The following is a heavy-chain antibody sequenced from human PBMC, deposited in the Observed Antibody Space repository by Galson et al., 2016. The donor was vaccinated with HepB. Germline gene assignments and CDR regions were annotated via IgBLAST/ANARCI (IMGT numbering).Heavy chain of an antibody. D-gene: IGHD3-3*01. V-gene: IGHV3-20*01. CDR2: INWNGGST. CDR3: ARALRNRFDYGYWSGSTVYFYYGMDV. J-gene: IGHJ6*02. Sequence: WVRQVPGKGLEWVSGINWNGGSTGYADSVKGRFAIYRDNAKNSLYLQMNSLRAEDTALYHCARALRNRFDYGYWSGSTVYFYYGMDVWGQGTTVTVSS.